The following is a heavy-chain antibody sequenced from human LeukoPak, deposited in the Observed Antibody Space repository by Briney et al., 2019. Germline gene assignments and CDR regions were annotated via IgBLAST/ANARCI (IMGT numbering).Heavy chain of an antibody. CDR3: ARDVDGDFTSYFDY. J-gene: IGHJ4*02. CDR1: GFTFSTYA. CDR2: IPYDGSNK. V-gene: IGHV3-30*04. Sequence: PGGSLRLSCAASGFTFSTYAMHWVRQAPGKGLEWVAVIPYDGSNKYYADSVKGRFTISRDNAKNTLYLQMNSLRAEDTAVYYCARDVDGDFTSYFDYWGQGTLVTVSS. D-gene: IGHD4-17*01.